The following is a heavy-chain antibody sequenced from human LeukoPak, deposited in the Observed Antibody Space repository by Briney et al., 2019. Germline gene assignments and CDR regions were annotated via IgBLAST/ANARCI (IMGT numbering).Heavy chain of an antibody. CDR3: VRWCYLANSPYFENRIDF. CDR1: GVSISGYY. CDR2: IYYSGST. D-gene: IGHD3-9*01. J-gene: IGHJ4*02. Sequence: SETLSLTCTLSGVSISGYYCNCSRQPPGKGLEWIGYIYYSGSTNYNPSLKSRVTISVDTSKNQFSLKLTSVTAADTAVYYCVRWCYLANSPYFENRIDFWGQGTLVTVSS. V-gene: IGHV4-59*08.